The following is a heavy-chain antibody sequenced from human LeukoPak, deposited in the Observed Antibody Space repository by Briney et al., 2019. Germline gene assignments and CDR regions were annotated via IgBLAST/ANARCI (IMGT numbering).Heavy chain of an antibody. D-gene: IGHD2-2*01. CDR1: GGSISSGDYY. Sequence: SQTLSLSCTVSGGSISSGDYYSSWIRQPPGKGLEWIGHIYYSGSTYYNPSLKSRVTISVDTSKNQFSLRLSSVTAADTAVYYCASYCSSTSCSIAFDIWGQGTMVTVSS. V-gene: IGHV4-30-4*08. CDR2: IYYSGST. J-gene: IGHJ3*02. CDR3: ASYCSSTSCSIAFDI.